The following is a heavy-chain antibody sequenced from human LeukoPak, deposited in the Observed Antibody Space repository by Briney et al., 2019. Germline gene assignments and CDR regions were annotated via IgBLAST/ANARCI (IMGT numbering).Heavy chain of an antibody. V-gene: IGHV3-23*01. D-gene: IGHD6-25*01. CDR2: ISSSGGST. CDR3: AKDSGASWTYYYMDV. J-gene: IGHJ6*03. CDR1: GFTFSSYA. Sequence: GGSLRLSCAASGFTFSSYAMSWVRQAPGKGLEWVSGISSSGGSTVYADSVKGRFTISRDNFRNTVFLQMNSLRAEDTAVYYCAKDSGASWTYYYMDVWGKGTTVTVSS.